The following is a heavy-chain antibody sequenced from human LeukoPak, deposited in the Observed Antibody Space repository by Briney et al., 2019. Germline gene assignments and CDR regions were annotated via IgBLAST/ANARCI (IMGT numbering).Heavy chain of an antibody. CDR3: AICLTTICMNNWAFEI. D-gene: IGHD2-2*01. CDR1: GGSISSSSYY. J-gene: IGHJ3*02. Sequence: PSETLSLTCTVSGGSISSSSYYWGWIRQPPGKGLEWIGCMYHTGYTYCNATLKSRVTMSVDTSKNQFSLRLSSVTAADTAVYHCAICLTTICMNNWAFEIWGQGTMVTVTP. V-gene: IGHV4-39*07. CDR2: MYHTGYT.